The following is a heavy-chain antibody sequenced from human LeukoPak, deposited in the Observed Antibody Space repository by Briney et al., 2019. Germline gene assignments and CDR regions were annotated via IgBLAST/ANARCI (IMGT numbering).Heavy chain of an antibody. CDR3: ARASRLRYFDWLLDNWFDP. D-gene: IGHD3-9*01. Sequence: SETLSLTCTVSGGSISSHYWSWIRQPPGKGLEWIGYIYYSGSTNYNPSLKSRVTVSVDTSKNQFSLKLSSVTAADTAVYYCARASRLRYFDWLLDNWFDPWGQGTLVTVSS. CDR2: IYYSGST. CDR1: GGSISSHY. J-gene: IGHJ5*02. V-gene: IGHV4-59*11.